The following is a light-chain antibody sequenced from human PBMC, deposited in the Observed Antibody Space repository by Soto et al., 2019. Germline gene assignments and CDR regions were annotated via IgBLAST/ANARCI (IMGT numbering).Light chain of an antibody. CDR3: QQYNNWPPIT. Sequence: EIVMTQSPATLSMSPGERATLSCRASQSVSGNLVWYQQIPGQAPRLLIYGASTRATGIPARFSGSGSGTEFTLTISSLQSEDFAVYYCQQYNNWPPITFGQGTRLEIK. J-gene: IGKJ5*01. CDR1: QSVSGN. V-gene: IGKV3-15*01. CDR2: GAS.